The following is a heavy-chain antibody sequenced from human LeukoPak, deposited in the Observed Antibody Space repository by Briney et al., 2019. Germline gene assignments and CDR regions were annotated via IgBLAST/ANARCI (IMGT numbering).Heavy chain of an antibody. CDR1: GFTFSSYW. V-gene: IGHV3-7*01. CDR2: IKEDGREK. CDR3: ARDDTHYYLTVLSYYDAFDI. D-gene: IGHD3-10*01. Sequence: PGGSLRLSCAASGFTFSSYWMTWVRQAPGKGLEWVANIKEDGREKNYVDSVKGRFTVSRDNARNSLYLQMDSLRAEDTAVYYCARDDTHYYLTVLSYYDAFDIWGQGTVVTVSS. J-gene: IGHJ3*02.